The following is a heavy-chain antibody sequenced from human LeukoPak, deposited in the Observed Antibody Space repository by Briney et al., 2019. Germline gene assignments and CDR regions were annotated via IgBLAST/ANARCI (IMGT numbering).Heavy chain of an antibody. Sequence: SVKVSCKASRGTFSSYTISGVRQAPGQGLEWMGRIIPILGIANYAQKFQGRVTITADKSTSTAYMEMSSLRSEDTAVYYCARDQDFWSGYNWGQGTMVTVSS. D-gene: IGHD3-3*01. CDR1: RGTFSSYT. CDR2: IIPILGIA. CDR3: ARDQDFWSGYN. V-gene: IGHV1-69*04. J-gene: IGHJ3*02.